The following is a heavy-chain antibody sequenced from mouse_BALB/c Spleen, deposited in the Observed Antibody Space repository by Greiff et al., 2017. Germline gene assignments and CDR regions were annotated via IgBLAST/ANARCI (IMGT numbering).Heavy chain of an antibody. CDR2: IYPGNGDT. V-gene: IGHV1-12*01. CDR3: ARSGTTDPYWYFDV. D-gene: IGHD2-14*01. Sequence: QVQLKQPGAELVKPGASVKMSCKASGYTFTSYNMHWVKQTPGQGLEWIGAIYPGNGDTSYNQKFKGKATLTADKSSSTAYMQLSSLTSEDSAVYYCARSGTTDPYWYFDVWGAGTTVTVSS. CDR1: GYTFTSYN. J-gene: IGHJ1*01.